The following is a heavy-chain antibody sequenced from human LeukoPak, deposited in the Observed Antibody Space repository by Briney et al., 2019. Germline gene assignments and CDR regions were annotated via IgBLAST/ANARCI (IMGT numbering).Heavy chain of an antibody. J-gene: IGHJ5*02. CDR3: ARSSSSSNWFDP. D-gene: IGHD6-13*01. CDR1: GFTVSSNY. V-gene: IGHV3-53*01. Sequence: PGGSLRLSCAASGFTVSSNYMSWVRQAPGKGLEWVSVIYSGGSTYYADSVKGRFTISRDNAKNTLYLQMNSLRAEDTAVYYCARSSSSSNWFDPWGQGTLVTVSS. CDR2: IYSGGST.